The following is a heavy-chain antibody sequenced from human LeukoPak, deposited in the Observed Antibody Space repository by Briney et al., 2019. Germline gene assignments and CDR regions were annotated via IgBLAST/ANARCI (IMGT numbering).Heavy chain of an antibody. V-gene: IGHV3-23*01. CDR3: AKRDSSSWYSLYFDY. J-gene: IGHJ4*02. Sequence: GGSLRLSCAASGFTFSSYAMSWVRQAPGKGLEWVSAISGSDGSTYYADSVKGRFTISRDNSKNTLYLQMNSLRAEDTAVYYCAKRDSSSWYSLYFDYWGQGTLSPSPQ. CDR2: ISGSDGST. D-gene: IGHD6-13*01. CDR1: GFTFSSYA.